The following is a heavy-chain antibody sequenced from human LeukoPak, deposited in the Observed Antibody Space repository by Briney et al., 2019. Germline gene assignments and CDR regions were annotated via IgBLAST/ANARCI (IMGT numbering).Heavy chain of an antibody. J-gene: IGHJ4*02. CDR3: ARGRFYGYLGYYFDY. CDR1: GGTFSSYA. Sequence: SVTVSCNASGGTFSSYAISWVRQAPGQGVEWMGGIIPIFGTANYTQKFQGRVTITTDESTSTAYMELSSLRSEDTAVYYCARGRFYGYLGYYFDYWGQGTLVTVSS. V-gene: IGHV1-69*05. D-gene: IGHD2-2*03. CDR2: IIPIFGTA.